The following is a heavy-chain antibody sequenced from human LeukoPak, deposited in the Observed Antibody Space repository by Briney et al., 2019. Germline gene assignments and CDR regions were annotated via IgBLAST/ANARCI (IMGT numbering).Heavy chain of an antibody. J-gene: IGHJ6*02. CDR2: ISYSGST. Sequence: SETLSLTCTVSGGSISGYFWSWIRQPPGKRLEWIGYISYSGSTNYNPSLKSRATISVDTSKNQFSLKLSSVTAADTAVYYCARQRPLSGISYYYGMDVWGQGPTVTVSS. D-gene: IGHD1-26*01. CDR3: ARQRPLSGISYYYGMDV. CDR1: GGSISGYF. V-gene: IGHV4-59*08.